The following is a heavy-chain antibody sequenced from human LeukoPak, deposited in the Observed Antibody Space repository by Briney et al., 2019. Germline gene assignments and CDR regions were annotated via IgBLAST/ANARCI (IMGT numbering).Heavy chain of an antibody. D-gene: IGHD1-7*01. V-gene: IGHV4-39*01. J-gene: IGHJ4*02. Sequence: SETLSLTCTVSGGSINSSSYYWGWIRQPPGKGLEWIGSIYYSGSTYYNPSLKSRVTISVDTSKNQFSLKLSSVTAADTAVYYCARQGPQLPDYWGQGTLVTVSS. CDR3: ARQGPQLPDY. CDR1: GGSINSSSYY. CDR2: IYYSGST.